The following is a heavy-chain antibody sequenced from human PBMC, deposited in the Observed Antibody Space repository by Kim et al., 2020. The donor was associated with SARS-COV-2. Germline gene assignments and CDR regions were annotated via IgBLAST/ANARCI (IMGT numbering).Heavy chain of an antibody. J-gene: IGHJ6*02. V-gene: IGHV3-30*18. CDR1: GFTFSSYG. D-gene: IGHD3-3*01. CDR3: AKAYGSTRVTIFEIINYYGMDV. Sequence: GGSLRLSCAASGFTFSSYGMHWVRQAPGKGLEWVAVISYDGSNKYYADSVKGRFTIYRDNSKNTLYLQMNSLRAEDTAVYYCAKAYGSTRVTIFEIINYYGMDVWGQGTTVTVSS. CDR2: ISYDGSNK.